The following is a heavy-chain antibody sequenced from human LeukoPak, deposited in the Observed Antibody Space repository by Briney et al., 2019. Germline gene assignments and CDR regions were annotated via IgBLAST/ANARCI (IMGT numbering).Heavy chain of an antibody. Sequence: GGSLRLSCAASGFTFSSYAIHWARQAPGKGLEWVAFVRYDGSNKYYADSVKGRFTISRDNSKNTLYLQMNSLRAEDTADYYCAKVWDPDTAMDHWGQGTQVTVSS. V-gene: IGHV3-30*02. CDR3: AKVWDPDTAMDH. J-gene: IGHJ4*02. D-gene: IGHD5-18*01. CDR1: GFTFSSYA. CDR2: VRYDGSNK.